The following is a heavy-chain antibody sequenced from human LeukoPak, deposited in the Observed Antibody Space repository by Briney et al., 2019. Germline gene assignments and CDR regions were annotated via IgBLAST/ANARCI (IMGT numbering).Heavy chain of an antibody. CDR3: ARGIYDSSGYLFDY. V-gene: IGHV4-34*01. CDR2: INHSGST. D-gene: IGHD3-22*01. J-gene: IGHJ4*02. Sequence: SETLSLTCAVYGGSFSGYYWSWIRQPPGKGLEWIGEINHSGSTNYNPSLKSQVTISVDTSKNQFSLKLSSVTAADTAVYYCARGIYDSSGYLFDYWGQGTLVTVSS. CDR1: GGSFSGYY.